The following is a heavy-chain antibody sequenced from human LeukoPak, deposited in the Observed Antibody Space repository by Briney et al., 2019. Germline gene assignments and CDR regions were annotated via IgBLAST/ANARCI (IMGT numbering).Heavy chain of an antibody. CDR2: ISHSGST. CDR1: GGSFSDYY. V-gene: IGHV4-34*01. Sequence: SETLSLTCAVYGGSFSDYYWSWVRQPPGKGLEWIGEISHSGSTNYNPSLKSRVTISVDTSKNQFSLKLSSVTAADTAVYYCARNYYDSSGALEPFDYWGQGTLVTVSS. J-gene: IGHJ4*02. CDR3: ARNYYDSSGALEPFDY. D-gene: IGHD3-22*01.